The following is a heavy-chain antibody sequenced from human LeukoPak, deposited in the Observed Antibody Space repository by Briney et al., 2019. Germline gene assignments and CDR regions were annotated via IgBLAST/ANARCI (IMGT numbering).Heavy chain of an antibody. CDR1: GGSFSGYY. D-gene: IGHD2-15*01. J-gene: IGHJ4*02. CDR3: ARGADCSGGSCELDY. CDR2: INHSGST. V-gene: IGHV4-34*01. Sequence: SETLSVTCAVYGGSFSGYYWSWIRQPPGKGLEWIGEINHSGSTNYNPSLKSRVTISVDTSKNQFSLKLSSVTAADTAVYYCARGADCSGGSCELDYWGQGTLVTVSS.